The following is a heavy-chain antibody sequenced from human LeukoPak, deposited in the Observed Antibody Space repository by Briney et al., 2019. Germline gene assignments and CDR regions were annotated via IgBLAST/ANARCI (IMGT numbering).Heavy chain of an antibody. V-gene: IGHV3-33*01. CDR3: ARDGSGLAVRGWFDF. J-gene: IGHJ5*01. CDR1: GFTFSKYG. Sequence: PGGSLRLSCVASGFTFSKYGVHWVRQAPGKGLEWVAVIWYDGSYEYYADSVKGRLAISRDNDKNTVNLQMNSLRVEDTAVYYCARDGSGLAVRGWFDFWGQGTLVTVSS. D-gene: IGHD3-10*01. CDR2: IWYDGSYE.